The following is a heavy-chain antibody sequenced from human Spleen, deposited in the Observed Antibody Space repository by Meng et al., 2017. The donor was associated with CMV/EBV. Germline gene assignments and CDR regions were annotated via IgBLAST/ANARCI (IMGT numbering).Heavy chain of an antibody. V-gene: IGHV4-34*01. CDR3: ARIAVAGSYYFDY. CDR1: GGYFSGYK. J-gene: IGHJ4*02. D-gene: IGHD6-19*01. Sequence: GGYGGYFSGYKLSGIGQPTGEGVEWIGEINHSGSTNYNPSLKSRVTISVDTSKNQFSLKLSSVTAADTAVYYCARIAVAGSYYFDYWGQGTLVTVSS. CDR2: INHSGST.